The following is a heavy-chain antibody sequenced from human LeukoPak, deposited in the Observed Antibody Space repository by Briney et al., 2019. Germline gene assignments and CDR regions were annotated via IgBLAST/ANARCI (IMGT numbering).Heavy chain of an antibody. V-gene: IGHV3-30*04. CDR2: ISYDASNK. CDR3: ARAPRWLQLWFDY. Sequence: GGPLRLSCAASGLTFSTYAMNWVRQAPGKGLEWVALISYDASNKYYADSVKGRFTISRDNSKSTVYLQMNSLRAEDTAVYYCARAPRWLQLWFDYWGQGTLVTVSS. CDR1: GLTFSTYA. J-gene: IGHJ5*01. D-gene: IGHD5-24*01.